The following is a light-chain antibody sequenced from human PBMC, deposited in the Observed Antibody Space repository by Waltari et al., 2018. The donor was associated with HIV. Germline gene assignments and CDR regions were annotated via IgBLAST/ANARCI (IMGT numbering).Light chain of an antibody. J-gene: IGLJ2*01. V-gene: IGLV2-8*01. CDR2: EVS. Sequence: QSALTQPPSASGSPGQSVTISCTGTTRDVGGYDTVSCYQQHPGKAPNIIIYEVSKRPSGVPDRFSGSKSGNTASLTVSGLQAEDEADYYCSSYAGSNTDVVFGGGTKLTVL. CDR3: SSYAGSNTDVV. CDR1: TRDVGGYDT.